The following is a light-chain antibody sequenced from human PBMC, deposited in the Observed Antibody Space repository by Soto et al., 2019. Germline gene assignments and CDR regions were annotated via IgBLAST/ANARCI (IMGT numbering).Light chain of an antibody. CDR2: GAF. Sequence: EIVMTQSPATLSVSPGETATLSCRASQSVSYNLAWYQQKPGQVPRLLIYGAFTRATAIPARFSGSGSGTEFTLTISSLQSEDFAVYYCQQYKNWPPLTFGGGTKVEIK. CDR3: QQYKNWPPLT. CDR1: QSVSYN. J-gene: IGKJ4*01. V-gene: IGKV3-15*01.